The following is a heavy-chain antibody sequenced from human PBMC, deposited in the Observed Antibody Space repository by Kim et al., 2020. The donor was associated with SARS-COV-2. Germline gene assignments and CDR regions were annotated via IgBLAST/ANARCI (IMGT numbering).Heavy chain of an antibody. CDR3: ARRDNTGYYWP. J-gene: IGHJ5*02. D-gene: IGHD3-9*01. V-gene: IGHV4-61*07. Sequence: NYTPSLKSRVPISVDTSENQFSLKLTSVTAADTAIYYCARRDNTGYYWPWGQGTLVTVSS.